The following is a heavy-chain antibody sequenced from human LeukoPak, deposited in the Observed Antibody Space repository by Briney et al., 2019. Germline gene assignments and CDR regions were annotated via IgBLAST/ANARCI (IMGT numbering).Heavy chain of an antibody. CDR2: IYYSGST. D-gene: IGHD3-22*01. CDR3: ARVRGYYDSSGYDY. J-gene: IGHJ4*02. V-gene: IGHV4-59*01. Sequence: SETLSLTCTVSGGXISSYYCSWIRQPPGKGLEWIGYIYYSGSTNYSPALKSRVTISEDTSKNQISLKLSSVTAADTAVYYCARVRGYYDSSGYDYWGQGTLVTVSS. CDR1: GGXISSYY.